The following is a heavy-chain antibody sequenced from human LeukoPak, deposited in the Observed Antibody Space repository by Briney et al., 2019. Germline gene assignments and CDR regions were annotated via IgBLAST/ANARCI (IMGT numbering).Heavy chain of an antibody. CDR1: GGTFSSYA. D-gene: IGHD3-10*01. V-gene: IGHV1-69*13. CDR3: ARVPEGRSGSYLV. Sequence: SVTVSCKASGGTFSSYAISWVRQAPGQGLEWMGGIIPIFGTANYAQKFQGRVTITADESTSTAYMELSSLRSEDTAVYYCARVPEGRSGSYLVWGQGTLVTVSS. CDR2: IIPIFGTA. J-gene: IGHJ4*02.